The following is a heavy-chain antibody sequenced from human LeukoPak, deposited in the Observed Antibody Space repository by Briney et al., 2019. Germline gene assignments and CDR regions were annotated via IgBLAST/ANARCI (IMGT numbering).Heavy chain of an antibody. V-gene: IGHV4-39*07. J-gene: IGHJ6*02. CDR3: ARDARTYYYYYGMDV. CDR2: ISYSGNT. Sequence: SETLSLTCTVSSGSITSGYYWDWIRQPPGKGLEWIGGISYSGNTFHNPSLKSRVTISVDTSKNQFSLKLSSVTAADTAVYYCARDARTYYYYYGMDVWGQGTTVTVSS. CDR1: SGSITSGYY.